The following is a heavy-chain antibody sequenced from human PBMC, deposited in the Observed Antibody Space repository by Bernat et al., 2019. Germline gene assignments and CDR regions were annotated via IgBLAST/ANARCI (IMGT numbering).Heavy chain of an antibody. J-gene: IGHJ4*02. CDR1: GFTFSSYG. CDR2: ISNDGRNK. D-gene: IGHD6-13*01. CDR3: AKERDSSNWYGGGFDY. V-gene: IGHV3-30*18. Sequence: QVQLVESGGGVVQPGRSLRLSCAAPGFTFSSYGMHWVRQAPGKGLEWVAVISNDGRNKYYADSVKDRLTISRDNSQNTLYLQMNSLRVEDTAVYYCAKERDSSNWYGGGFDYWGQGTLVTVSS.